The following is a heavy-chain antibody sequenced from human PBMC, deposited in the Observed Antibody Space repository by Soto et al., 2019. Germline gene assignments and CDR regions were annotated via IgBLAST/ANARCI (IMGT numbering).Heavy chain of an antibody. CDR2: ISAYNGNT. J-gene: IGHJ5*02. Sequence: GASVKVSCKASGYTFTSYGISWVRQAPGQGLEWMGWISAYNGNTNYAQKLQGRVTMTTDTSTSSAYMELRSLRSDDTAVYYCARTYDFWSGYYRNWFDPWGQGTLLTVSS. CDR1: GYTFTSYG. D-gene: IGHD3-3*01. V-gene: IGHV1-18*01. CDR3: ARTYDFWSGYYRNWFDP.